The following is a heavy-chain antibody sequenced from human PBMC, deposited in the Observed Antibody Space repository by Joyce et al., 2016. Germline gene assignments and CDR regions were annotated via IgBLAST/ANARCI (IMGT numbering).Heavy chain of an antibody. CDR1: GGSFSGYY. CDR2: INHSGSS. Sequence: QVQLQQWGAGLLKPSETLSLTCAVSGGSFSGYYWTWIRQPPGKWLGWVGDINHSGSSDYNPSLKSRVTISVDTSKNQFSLKLFSITAADTAVYYCAGARGSSHYYYYGLDVWGKGTTVTVSS. D-gene: IGHD6-6*01. J-gene: IGHJ6*04. CDR3: AGARGSSHYYYYGLDV. V-gene: IGHV4-34*02.